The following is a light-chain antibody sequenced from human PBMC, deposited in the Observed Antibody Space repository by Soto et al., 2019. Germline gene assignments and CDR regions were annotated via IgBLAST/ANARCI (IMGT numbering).Light chain of an antibody. CDR1: QSISSY. CDR2: AAS. J-gene: IGKJ1*01. Sequence: IQMTQSPSSLSASVADRVTITCRANQSISSYLNWYQQKPGKAPKLLIYAASSLQSGVPSRFSGSGSGTDFTLTISSLQPEDFATYYCQQSYSSPPTFGQGTKVDIK. CDR3: QQSYSSPPT. V-gene: IGKV1-39*01.